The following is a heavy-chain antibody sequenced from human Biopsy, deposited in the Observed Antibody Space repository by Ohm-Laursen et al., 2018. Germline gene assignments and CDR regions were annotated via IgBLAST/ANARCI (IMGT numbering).Heavy chain of an antibody. CDR1: GDSISSYY. Sequence: SETLSLTCPVSGDSISSYYWSWIRQPPGKGLVGIGYVSYPGSTDYNPSLQSRVTISVDTSKNHFSLRLRSVTTADTAMYYCARDRGFYSDRTVPGYFDLWGRGTLVTVSS. D-gene: IGHD3-22*01. CDR2: VSYPGST. CDR3: ARDRGFYSDRTVPGYFDL. J-gene: IGHJ2*01. V-gene: IGHV4-59*12.